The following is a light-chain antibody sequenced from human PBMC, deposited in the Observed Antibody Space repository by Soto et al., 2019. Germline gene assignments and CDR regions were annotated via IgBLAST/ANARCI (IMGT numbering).Light chain of an antibody. Sequence: MTQSPVTLSVSPGERATLSCRASQFICSNLAWYQQKPAQPPRLLIYDASTRATGIPARFSGSGSGTEFNLTISSLQSEDFAVYYCQQYNNWPPLTFGGGTKVDIK. CDR2: DAS. J-gene: IGKJ4*01. CDR3: QQYNNWPPLT. V-gene: IGKV3-15*01. CDR1: QFICSN.